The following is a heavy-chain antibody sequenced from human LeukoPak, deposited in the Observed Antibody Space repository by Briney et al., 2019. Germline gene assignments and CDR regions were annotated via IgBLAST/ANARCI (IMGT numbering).Heavy chain of an antibody. CDR3: ARDASAMMYYFDY. D-gene: IGHD3-22*01. CDR1: GFTFTNYD. Sequence: GGSLRLSCAASGFTFTNYDMHWVRQAPGKGLEWVAVIWYDGSNKYYADPVKGRFIISRDNSKNTLYLQMNSLRADDTAVYYCARDASAMMYYFDYWGQGTLVTVSS. V-gene: IGHV3-33*01. CDR2: IWYDGSNK. J-gene: IGHJ4*02.